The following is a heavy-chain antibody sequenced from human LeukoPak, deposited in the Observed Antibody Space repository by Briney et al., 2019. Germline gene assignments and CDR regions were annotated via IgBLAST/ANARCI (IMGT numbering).Heavy chain of an antibody. V-gene: IGHV3-23*01. CDR1: GFIFSRYA. Sequence: PGGSLRLSCAASGFIFSRYAMSWVPHAPRKGLEWVSAISGSGGSTYYADSVKGRFTISRDNSKNTLYLQMNSLRAEDTAVYYCAKVVVAAGRVDYWGQGTLVTVSS. D-gene: IGHD2-15*01. J-gene: IGHJ4*02. CDR3: AKVVVAAGRVDY. CDR2: ISGSGGST.